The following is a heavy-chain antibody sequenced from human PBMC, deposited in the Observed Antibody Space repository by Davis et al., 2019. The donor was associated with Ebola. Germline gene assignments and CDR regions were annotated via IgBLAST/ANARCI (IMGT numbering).Heavy chain of an antibody. Sequence: MPSETLSLTCTVSGGSISSSSYYWGWVRQPPGKGLEWIGEIYHSGSTNYNPSLKSRVTISVDKSKNQFALKLNSVTAADTAVYYCARDISSSGEAYSYGMDVWGQGTTVTVSS. CDR1: GGSISSSSYY. V-gene: IGHV4-39*06. CDR3: ARDISSSGEAYSYGMDV. J-gene: IGHJ6*02. D-gene: IGHD6-6*01. CDR2: IYHSGST.